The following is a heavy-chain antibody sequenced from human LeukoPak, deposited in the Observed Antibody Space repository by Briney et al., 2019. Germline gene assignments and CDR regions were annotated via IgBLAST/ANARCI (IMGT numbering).Heavy chain of an antibody. CDR1: GYSISSGYY. CDR2: IYHSGST. Sequence: SETLSLTCAVSGYSISSGYYCGWIRQPPGKGLEWIGNIYHSGSTYYNPSLQSRVTISVDTSKNQFSLKLSSVTAADTAVYYCARVGGSYEPLDYWGQGTLVTVSS. CDR3: ARVGGSYEPLDY. D-gene: IGHD1-26*01. V-gene: IGHV4-38-2*01. J-gene: IGHJ4*02.